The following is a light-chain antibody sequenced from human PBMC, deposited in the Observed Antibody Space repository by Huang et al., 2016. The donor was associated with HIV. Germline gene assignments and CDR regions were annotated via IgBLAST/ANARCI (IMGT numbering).Light chain of an antibody. CDR3: QQYNKWPPIT. CDR2: GAS. CDR1: QSVSSN. V-gene: IGKV3-15*01. J-gene: IGKJ5*01. Sequence: EIVMTQSPATLSVSPGERVTLSCRASQSVSSNLAWYQQKLGQAPRLLIYGASTRATGIPARFSGSGSGTEVTLTISSLQSEDLAVYYCQQYNKWPPITFGQGTRLEIK.